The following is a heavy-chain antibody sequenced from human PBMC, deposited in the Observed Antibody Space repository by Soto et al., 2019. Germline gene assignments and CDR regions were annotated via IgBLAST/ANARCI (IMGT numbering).Heavy chain of an antibody. Sequence: SETLSLTCAVYGGSFSGYYWSWIRQPPGKGLEWIGEINHSGSTLYNPSLNSRVTLSADTSKNQLSLNLRSVTVADTAVYYCARGGIAGHWFDPWGQGTLVTVSS. J-gene: IGHJ5*02. CDR1: GGSFSGYY. V-gene: IGHV4-34*09. CDR3: ARGGIAGHWFDP. CDR2: INHSGST. D-gene: IGHD6-13*01.